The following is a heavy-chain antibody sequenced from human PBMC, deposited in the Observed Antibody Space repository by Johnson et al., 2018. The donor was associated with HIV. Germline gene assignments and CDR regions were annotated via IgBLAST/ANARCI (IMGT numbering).Heavy chain of an antibody. Sequence: VQLVESGGGVVQPGGSLRLSCAASGFTFSSYWMTWVRQTPGKGLEWVANIKQDGSEKYYVDSVKGRFTISRDNSKNTLYLQMNSLRAEDTAVYYCAAPSLGGATFDAFDIWGQGTMVTVSS. J-gene: IGHJ3*02. CDR1: GFTFSSYW. D-gene: IGHD1-26*01. V-gene: IGHV3-7*01. CDR3: AAPSLGGATFDAFDI. CDR2: IKQDGSEK.